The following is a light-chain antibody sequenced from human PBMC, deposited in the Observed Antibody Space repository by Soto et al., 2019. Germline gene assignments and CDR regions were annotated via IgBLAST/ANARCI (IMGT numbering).Light chain of an antibody. V-gene: IGLV2-23*01. CDR1: NSDIGSYNL. Sequence: QSALTQPASVSGSPGQSITISCTGTNSDIGSYNLVSWYQQHPGKAPKLMIYEGSKRPSGVSNRFSGSKSGNTASLTISGLQAEDEADYYCCSYAGSSTLYGFGTGTQLTVL. CDR2: EGS. J-gene: IGLJ1*01. CDR3: CSYAGSSTLYG.